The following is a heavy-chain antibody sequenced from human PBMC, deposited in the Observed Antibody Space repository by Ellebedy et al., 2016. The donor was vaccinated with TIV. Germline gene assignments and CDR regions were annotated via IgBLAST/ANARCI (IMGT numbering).Heavy chain of an antibody. J-gene: IGHJ4*02. D-gene: IGHD2-15*01. CDR3: TKARDGGGSVDY. CDR1: GVPVSSNH. Sequence: GESLKTSCAAPGVPVSSNHMNWVRQAPGKGLEWVSVLQSGGTTHYADSVKGRFTISRDNSKNTLYLQMNSLRAEDTAVYYCTKARDGGGSVDYWGQGTLVTVSS. CDR2: LQSGGTT. V-gene: IGHV3-66*01.